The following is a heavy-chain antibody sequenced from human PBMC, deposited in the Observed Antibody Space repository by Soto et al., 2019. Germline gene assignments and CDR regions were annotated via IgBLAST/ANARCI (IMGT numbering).Heavy chain of an antibody. CDR2: ISSSSSII. CDR1: GFTFSTYS. CDR3: ARGPTYYYDSSGYYHYFDC. J-gene: IGHJ4*02. Sequence: GSLRLSCAASGFTFSTYSLNWVRQAPGKGLEWVSYISSSSSIIHYADSVKGRFTISRDNAKNSLYLQMNSLRDEDTAVYYCARGPTYYYDSSGYYHYFDCWGQGTLVTVS. V-gene: IGHV3-48*02. D-gene: IGHD3-22*01.